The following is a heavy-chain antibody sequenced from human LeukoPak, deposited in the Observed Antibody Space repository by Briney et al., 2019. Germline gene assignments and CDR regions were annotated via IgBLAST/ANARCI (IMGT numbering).Heavy chain of an antibody. D-gene: IGHD2-2*01. Sequence: ASVKVSCKASGYTFTGYYMHWVRQAPGQGLEWMGWINPNSGGTDYAQKFQGRVTMTRDTSISTAYMELSRLRSDDTAVYYCARDDCSSTSCYYLRYYFDYWGQGTLVTVSS. CDR3: ARDDCSSTSCYYLRYYFDY. CDR1: GYTFTGYY. V-gene: IGHV1-2*02. J-gene: IGHJ4*02. CDR2: INPNSGGT.